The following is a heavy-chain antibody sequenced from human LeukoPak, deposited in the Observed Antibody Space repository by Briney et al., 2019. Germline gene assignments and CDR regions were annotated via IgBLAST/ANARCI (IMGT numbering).Heavy chain of an antibody. J-gene: IGHJ3*01. CDR3: VTGGNTYAY. V-gene: IGHV3-7*01. CDR2: IKQDGSEK. CDR1: GGSISSRSYY. D-gene: IGHD3-16*01. Sequence: ETLSLTCTVSGGSISSRSYYWGWIRQPPGKGLEWVANIKQDGSEKEYVDSVKGRFTISRDNAKNSLHLQMNSVRVEDAAVYYCVTGGNTYAYWGQGTMVTVSS.